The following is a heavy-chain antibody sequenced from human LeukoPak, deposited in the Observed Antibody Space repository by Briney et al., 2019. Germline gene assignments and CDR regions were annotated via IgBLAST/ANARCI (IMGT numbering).Heavy chain of an antibody. V-gene: IGHV1-69*05. D-gene: IGHD3-3*01. Sequence: ASVKVSCKASGGTFSSYAISWVRQAPGQGLEWMGRITPIFGTANYAQKFQGRVTITTDESTSTAYMELSSLRSEDTAVYYCARETYDFWSGYLGWFDPWGQGTLVTVSS. CDR3: ARETYDFWSGYLGWFDP. CDR2: ITPIFGTA. J-gene: IGHJ5*02. CDR1: GGTFSSYA.